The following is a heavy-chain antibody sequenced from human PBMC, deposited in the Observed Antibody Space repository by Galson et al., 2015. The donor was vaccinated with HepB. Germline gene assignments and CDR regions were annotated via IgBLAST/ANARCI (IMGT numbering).Heavy chain of an antibody. J-gene: IGHJ4*02. V-gene: IGHV3-30*18. CDR3: VKEAGSIWASYFDS. D-gene: IGHD2-21*01. CDR2: IASDGTIK. Sequence: SLRLSCAASGFTFRNYGMQWVRQAPGKGLEWVAVIASDGTIKHYADSVKGRFTLSRDNSKNTMYLQMNSLGADDTAVYYCVKEAGSIWASYFDSWGLGILVTVSS. CDR1: GFTFRNYG.